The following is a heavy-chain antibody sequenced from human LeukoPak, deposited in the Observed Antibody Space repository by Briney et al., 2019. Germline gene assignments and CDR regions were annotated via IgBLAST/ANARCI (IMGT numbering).Heavy chain of an antibody. CDR1: GFGVSDTF. CDR2: IKQDASEK. Sequence: GGSLRLSCAASGFGVSDTFMSWVRQAPGKGLEWVANIKQDASEKYFVDSVKGRFTISRDNAKNSLYLQMNSLRAEDTAVYYCAGRVGATWVDYWGQGTLVTVSS. CDR3: AGRVGATWVDY. V-gene: IGHV3-7*01. J-gene: IGHJ4*02. D-gene: IGHD1-26*01.